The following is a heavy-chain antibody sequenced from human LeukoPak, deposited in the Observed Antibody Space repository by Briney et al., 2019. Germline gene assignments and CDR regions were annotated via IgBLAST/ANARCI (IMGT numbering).Heavy chain of an antibody. V-gene: IGHV3-23*01. CDR3: AKSSDYYNSFDY. J-gene: IGHJ4*02. CDR1: GFTFSNYA. D-gene: IGHD3-22*01. Sequence: GGSLRLSCPASGFTFSNYAMNWVRQAPGKGLEWVSTISGSGGSTYYANSVKGRFTISRDNSKNTLYLQMNSLRAEDTAVYYCAKSSDYYNSFDYWGRGTLVTVSS. CDR2: ISGSGGST.